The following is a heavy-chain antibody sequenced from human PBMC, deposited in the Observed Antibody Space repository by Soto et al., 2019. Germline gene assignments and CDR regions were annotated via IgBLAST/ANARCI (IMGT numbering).Heavy chain of an antibody. CDR2: INAGNGNT. D-gene: IGHD6-13*01. CDR1: GYTFTSYA. CDR3: ARLASAGQFDY. J-gene: IGHJ4*02. Sequence: QVQLVQSGAEVKKPGASVKVSCKASGYTFTSYAMHWVRQAPGQRLEWIGWINAGNGNTKYSQKFQGRVTTTRDTSARTAYMELSSLRSEDNAGYYGARLASAGQFDYWGQGTLVTVSS. V-gene: IGHV1-3*01.